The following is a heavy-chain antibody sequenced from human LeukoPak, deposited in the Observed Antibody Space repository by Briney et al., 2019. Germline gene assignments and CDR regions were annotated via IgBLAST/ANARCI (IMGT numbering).Heavy chain of an antibody. CDR2: IYKSGST. CDR1: GFTVTKTY. CDR3: ARESGGTAWYQED. D-gene: IGHD6-13*01. Sequence: GGSLRLSCAVSGFTVTKTYMSWVRQAPGRGLEWVSIIYKSGSTYYADSVKGRFTISRDSANNTLFLQMNNLRGDDTAIYYCARESGGTAWYQEDWGQGTLVTVSS. V-gene: IGHV3-53*01. J-gene: IGHJ4*02.